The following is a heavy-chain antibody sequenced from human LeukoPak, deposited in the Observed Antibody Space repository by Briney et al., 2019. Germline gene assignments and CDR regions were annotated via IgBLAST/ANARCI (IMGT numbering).Heavy chain of an antibody. J-gene: IGHJ2*01. CDR1: GFTFNAYA. CDR2: ISFRSTST. CDR3: ARGVAGAIYWYFNL. D-gene: IGHD6-19*01. V-gene: IGHV3-23*01. Sequence: GGSLRLSCVASGFTFNAYAMGWVRQTPGKGLQWVSTISFRSTSTYYADSVKGRFTISRDNSKNTLYLEMNSLRAEDTAAYFCARGVAGAIYWYFNLWGRGTPVTVSS.